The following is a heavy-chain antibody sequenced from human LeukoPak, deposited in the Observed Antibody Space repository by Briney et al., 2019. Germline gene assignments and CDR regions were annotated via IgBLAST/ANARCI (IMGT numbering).Heavy chain of an antibody. CDR1: GYSISSGYY. CDR3: ASIWEQLASH. J-gene: IGHJ4*02. D-gene: IGHD6-13*01. CDR2: IYHSGIT. V-gene: IGHV4-38-2*01. Sequence: SETLSLTXAVSGYSISSGYYWGWIRQPPGKGLEWIGSIYHSGITYYNPSLKSRVTISVDTSKNQFSLKLSSVTAADTAVYYCASIWEQLASHWGQGTLVTVSS.